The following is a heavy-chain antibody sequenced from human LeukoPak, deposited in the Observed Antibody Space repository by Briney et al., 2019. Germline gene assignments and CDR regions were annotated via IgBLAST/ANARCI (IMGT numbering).Heavy chain of an antibody. V-gene: IGHV3-48*04. D-gene: IGHD3-22*01. Sequence: GGSLRLSCAASGFTFSSYSMNWVRQAPGEGLEWVSFISSSSSIIHYADSVKGRFTISRDNAKNSLYLQMNSLRAEDTAVYYCARSGTTYYYDSGSRIWGQGTMVTVSS. CDR1: GFTFSSYS. J-gene: IGHJ3*02. CDR2: ISSSSSII. CDR3: ARSGTTYYYDSGSRI.